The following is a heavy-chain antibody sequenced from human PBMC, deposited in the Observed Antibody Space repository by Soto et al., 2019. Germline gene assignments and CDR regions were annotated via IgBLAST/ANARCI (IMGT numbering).Heavy chain of an antibody. CDR1: GGTFSSYA. CDR2: IIPIFGTA. CDR3: ASTTAAYNWFDP. Sequence: SVKVSCKASGGTFSSYAISWVRQAPGQGLEWMGGIIPIFGTANYAQKFQGRVTITADESTSTAYMELSSLRSEDTAVYYCASTTAAYNWFDPWGQGTLVTVYS. V-gene: IGHV1-69*13. J-gene: IGHJ5*02. D-gene: IGHD1-26*01.